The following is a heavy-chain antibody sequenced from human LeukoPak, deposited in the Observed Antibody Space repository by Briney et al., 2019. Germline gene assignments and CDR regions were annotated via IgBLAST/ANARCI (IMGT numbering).Heavy chain of an antibody. CDR3: AAERGYNWNYVRLDY. CDR1: GDSVSSNSAV. J-gene: IGHJ4*02. Sequence: SQTLSLALAISGDSVSSNSAVWNWIRQSPSRGLEWLGRTYYRSKWYNDYAVSVKSRITINPDTSKNQFSLQLNSVTPEDTAVYYCAAERGYNWNYVRLDYWGQGTLVTVSS. D-gene: IGHD1-7*01. V-gene: IGHV6-1*01. CDR2: TYYRSKWYN.